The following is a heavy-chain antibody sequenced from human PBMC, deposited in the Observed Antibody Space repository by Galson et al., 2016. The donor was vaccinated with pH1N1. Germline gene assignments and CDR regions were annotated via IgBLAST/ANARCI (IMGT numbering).Heavy chain of an antibody. J-gene: IGHJ4*02. CDR2: INTDGSLT. CDR3: AFPPCSGGGCYYDH. V-gene: IGHV3-74*01. Sequence: PGKGLVWVSRINTDGSLTTYADSVKGRFTISRDNAKNTLYLQLNSLRAEDTAVYYCAFPPCSGGGCYYDHWGQGTLVTVSS. D-gene: IGHD2-15*01.